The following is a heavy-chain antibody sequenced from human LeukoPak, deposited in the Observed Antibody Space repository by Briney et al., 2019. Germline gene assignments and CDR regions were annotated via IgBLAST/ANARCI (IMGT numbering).Heavy chain of an antibody. V-gene: IGHV3-30*04. CDR2: IAYDGNKK. CDR3: AREGYYYGSGSSRHYGMDV. J-gene: IGHJ6*02. CDR1: GFIFRRYA. Sequence: PGGSLRLSCAASGFIFRRYAMHGVPQAPGKGLEWVAVIAYDGNKKYYADSVKGRFTIPRDNSKNTLYVQMNSLRDEDTAVYYCAREGYYYGSGSSRHYGMDVWGQGTTVTVSS. D-gene: IGHD3-10*01.